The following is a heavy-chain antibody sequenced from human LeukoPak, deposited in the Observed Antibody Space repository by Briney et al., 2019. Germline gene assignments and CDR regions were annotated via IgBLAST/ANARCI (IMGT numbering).Heavy chain of an antibody. V-gene: IGHV3-74*01. CDR3: ERVSGWGSYSGY. CDR2: INPDGSVT. D-gene: IGHD3-10*01. Sequence: GGSLRLSCAASGFTFSTHWMHWVRQGPGKGLVWVSRINPDGSVTTHADSVKGRFTISRDNARNTLYLQMNSLRAEDTAVYYCERVSGWGSYSGYWGLGTLATVPS. CDR1: GFTFSTHW. J-gene: IGHJ4*02.